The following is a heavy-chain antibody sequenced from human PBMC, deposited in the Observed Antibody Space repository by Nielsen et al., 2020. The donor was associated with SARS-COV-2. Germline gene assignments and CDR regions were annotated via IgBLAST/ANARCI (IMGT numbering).Heavy chain of an antibody. CDR2: ISWNSGSI. J-gene: IGHJ4*02. D-gene: IGHD5-18*01. V-gene: IGHV3-9*01. CDR3: AKGQYGYGNIFDY. Sequence: GGSLRLSCAASGFTFDDHAMHWVRQAPGKGLEWVSGISWNSGSIGYADSVKGRFTISRDNAKNSLYLQKNSLRAEDTALYYCAKGQYGYGNIFDYWGQGTLVTVSS. CDR1: GFTFDDHA.